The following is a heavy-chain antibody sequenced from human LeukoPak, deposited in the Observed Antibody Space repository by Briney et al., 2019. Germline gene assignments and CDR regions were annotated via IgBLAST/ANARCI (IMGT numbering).Heavy chain of an antibody. J-gene: IGHJ4*02. CDR3: AKAPILTGYLAYFDY. CDR2: ISGSGGST. CDR1: GFTISSYA. Sequence: GGSLRLSCAASGFTISSYAMSWVRQAPGKGLEWVSAISGSGGSTYYADSVKGRFTISRDNSKNTLYLQMNSLRAEDTAVYYCAKAPILTGYLAYFDYWGQGTLVTVSS. V-gene: IGHV3-23*01. D-gene: IGHD3-9*01.